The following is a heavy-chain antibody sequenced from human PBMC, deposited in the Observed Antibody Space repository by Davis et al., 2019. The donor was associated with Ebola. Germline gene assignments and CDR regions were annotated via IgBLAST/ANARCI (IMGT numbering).Heavy chain of an antibody. CDR3: AREVPYGDFVETDY. J-gene: IGHJ4*02. V-gene: IGHV1-69*13. Sequence: SVKVSCKASGGTFSDYAISWVRQAPGQGLEWMGGIIPLFGTAKYAQKFQGRVTITADESTRTAFMELSSLTSEDTAVYYCAREVPYGDFVETDYWGQGTLVTVSS. CDR2: IIPLFGTA. D-gene: IGHD4-17*01. CDR1: GGTFSDYA.